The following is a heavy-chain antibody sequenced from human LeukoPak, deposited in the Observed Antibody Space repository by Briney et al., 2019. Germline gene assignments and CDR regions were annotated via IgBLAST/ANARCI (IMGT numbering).Heavy chain of an antibody. Sequence: GGSLRLSCAASGFTVSSNYMSWVRQAPGKGLEWVSVIYSGGSTYYADSVKGRFTISRDNAKNSLYLQMNSLRAEDTAVYYCARDRIAVAGEFDYWGQGTLVTVSS. CDR1: GFTVSSNY. D-gene: IGHD6-19*01. J-gene: IGHJ4*02. CDR2: IYSGGST. V-gene: IGHV3-53*01. CDR3: ARDRIAVAGEFDY.